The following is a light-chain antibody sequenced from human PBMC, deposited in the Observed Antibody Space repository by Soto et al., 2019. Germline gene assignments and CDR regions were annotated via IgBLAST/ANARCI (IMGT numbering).Light chain of an antibody. CDR1: SSDVGYYNH. J-gene: IGLJ2*01. CDR2: EVS. Sequence: QSALTQPASVSGSPGQSITISCTGTSSDVGYYNHVSWYQQYPGKAPKLMIYEVSDRPSGVSNRFSGSKSGNTASLTISGLQAEDEADYYCSSFKTSESGVFGGGTKLTVL. V-gene: IGLV2-14*01. CDR3: SSFKTSESGV.